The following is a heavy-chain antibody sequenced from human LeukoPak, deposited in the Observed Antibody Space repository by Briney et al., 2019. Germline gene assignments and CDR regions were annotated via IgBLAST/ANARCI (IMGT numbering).Heavy chain of an antibody. V-gene: IGHV4-34*01. J-gene: IGHJ6*03. D-gene: IGHD5-12*01. CDR2: INHRGST. CDR3: ARHGYSGPYYYYYYMDV. CDR1: GGSFSGYY. Sequence: SETLSLTCAVYGGSFSGYYWNWIRQPPGKGLEWIGEINHRGSTNYNPSLKSRVTISVDTSKNQFSLKLSSVTAADTAVYYCARHGYSGPYYYYYYMDVWGKGTMVTISS.